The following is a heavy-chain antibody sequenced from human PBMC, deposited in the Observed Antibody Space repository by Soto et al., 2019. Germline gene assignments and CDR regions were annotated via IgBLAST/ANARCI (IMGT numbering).Heavy chain of an antibody. Sequence: SETLSLTCTVSGGSISSYYWSWIRQPPGKGLEWIGYIYYSGSTNYNPSLKSRVTISVDTSKNQFSLKLSSVTAADTAVYYCARRNSGYDYSWFDPWGQGTLVTVSS. V-gene: IGHV4-59*08. CDR1: GGSISSYY. J-gene: IGHJ5*02. D-gene: IGHD5-12*01. CDR3: ARRNSGYDYSWFDP. CDR2: IYYSGST.